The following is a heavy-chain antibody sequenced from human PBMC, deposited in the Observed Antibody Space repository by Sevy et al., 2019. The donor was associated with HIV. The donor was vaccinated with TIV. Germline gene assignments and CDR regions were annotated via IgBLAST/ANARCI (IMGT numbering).Heavy chain of an antibody. D-gene: IGHD3-3*01. V-gene: IGHV3-21*04. CDR1: GFNFRTYS. J-gene: IGHJ4*01. CDR3: ARDFTIFGVVSGIDY. Sequence: GESLRLSCAASGFNFRTYSMNWVRQAPGKGLEWLSSISDDSRYIYYSDSVKGRFTISRANAKNLLFLRMNNLRVEATAIYYCARDFTIFGVVSGIDYWGQGNLVTVSS. CDR2: ISDDSRYI.